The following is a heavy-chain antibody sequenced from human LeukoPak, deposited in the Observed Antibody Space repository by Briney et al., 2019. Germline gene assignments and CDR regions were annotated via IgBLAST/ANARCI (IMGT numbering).Heavy chain of an antibody. D-gene: IGHD2-15*01. Sequence: ASVKVSCKASGYTFTSSGISWVRQAPGQGLEWWGWFSAYNGNTNYAQKLQGRVTMTTDTSTSTAYMELRSLRSDDTAVYYCARDRGYCSGGSCSENFDYWGQGTLVTVSS. CDR2: FSAYNGNT. V-gene: IGHV1-18*04. CDR1: GYTFTSSG. J-gene: IGHJ4*02. CDR3: ARDRGYCSGGSCSENFDY.